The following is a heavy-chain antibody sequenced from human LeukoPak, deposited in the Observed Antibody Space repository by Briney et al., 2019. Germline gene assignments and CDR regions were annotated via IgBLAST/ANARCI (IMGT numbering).Heavy chain of an antibody. V-gene: IGHV1-18*01. J-gene: IGHJ4*02. CDR2: ISAYNGNT. Sequence: ASVKVSCKASGYTFTSYGISWVRQAPGQGLEWMGWISAYNGNTNYAQKLQGRVTMTTDTSTSTAYMELRSLRSDDTAVYYCARHWYYYDSGGYYLGPYYFDYWGQGTLVTVSS. CDR1: GYTFTSYG. D-gene: IGHD3-22*01. CDR3: ARHWYYYDSGGYYLGPYYFDY.